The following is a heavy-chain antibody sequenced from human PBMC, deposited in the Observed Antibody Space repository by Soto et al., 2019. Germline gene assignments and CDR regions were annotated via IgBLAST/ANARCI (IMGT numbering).Heavy chain of an antibody. J-gene: IGHJ4*02. CDR1: GGSVSSTTDY. D-gene: IGHD3-22*01. Sequence: SETLSLTCTVSGGSVSSTTDYWGWIRHSPGKGLEWLATPQSRGSPYYNPSLKSRVAISVDTSKNQFSLKLSSVTAADTAVYYCARREYYYDSSGYYLWGQGTLVTVSS. CDR3: ARREYYYDSSGYYL. CDR2: PQSRGSP. V-gene: IGHV4-39*01.